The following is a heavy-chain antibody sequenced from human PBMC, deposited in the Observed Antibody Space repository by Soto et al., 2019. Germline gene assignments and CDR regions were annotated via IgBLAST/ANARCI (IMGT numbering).Heavy chain of an antibody. Sequence: SSETLSLTCIVSGGSVSSSNWWSWVRRPPGKGLEWIGEIYHSGSTTYNPSLKSRATISVDKSENQFSLRLKSVTAADTAVYYCASVGSDYDNSGYYLPWGPGTLVTVSA. CDR1: GGSVSSSNW. J-gene: IGHJ5*02. CDR2: IYHSGST. D-gene: IGHD3-22*01. V-gene: IGHV4-4*02. CDR3: ASVGSDYDNSGYYLP.